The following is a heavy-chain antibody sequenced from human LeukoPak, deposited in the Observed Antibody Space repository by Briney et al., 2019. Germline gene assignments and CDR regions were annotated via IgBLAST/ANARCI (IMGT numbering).Heavy chain of an antibody. D-gene: IGHD3-3*01. CDR3: ASDNWYAFWSAPTWAY. J-gene: IGHJ4*02. CDR1: GFNFASHW. Sequence: PGGSLRLSCAASGFNFASHWMHWVRQTPGKGLVWVSRINSGGSGTSYADSVEGRFTISRDNAKNTLYLQMNSLRAEDTAVYYCASDNWYAFWSAPTWAYWGQGTLVTVSS. CDR2: INSGGSGT. V-gene: IGHV3-74*01.